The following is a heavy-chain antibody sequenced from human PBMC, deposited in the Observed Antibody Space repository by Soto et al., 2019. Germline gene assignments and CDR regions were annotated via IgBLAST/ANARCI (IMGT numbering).Heavy chain of an antibody. J-gene: IGHJ5*02. CDR2: IYHTGDT. CDR1: TYSISSGFF. CDR3: ARDSKSLDP. D-gene: IGHD4-4*01. V-gene: IGHV4-38-2*02. Sequence: SETLSLTCVVSTYSISSGFFWAWIRQPPGKGLEWVGSIYHTGDTYYNPSLKSRVTISVDTSKNQFSLKLTSLTAADTAVYYCARDSKSLDPGGQGTLVTVS.